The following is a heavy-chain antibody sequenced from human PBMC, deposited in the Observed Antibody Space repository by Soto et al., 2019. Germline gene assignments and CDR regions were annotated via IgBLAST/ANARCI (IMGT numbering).Heavy chain of an antibody. Sequence: PTETLSLTCTVPRDSLNRAAYSCTWIRQHPRKGLEWIGYIYYSGSTYYNPSLKSRVTISVDTSKNQFSLKLSSVTAADTAVYYCARGEYCGYYQSYYYDAIDVSSQGSSVTVSS. CDR1: RDSLNRAAYS. CDR3: ARGEYCGYYQSYYYDAIDV. V-gene: IGHV4-31*03. D-gene: IGHD5-12*01. CDR2: IYYSGST. J-gene: IGHJ6*02.